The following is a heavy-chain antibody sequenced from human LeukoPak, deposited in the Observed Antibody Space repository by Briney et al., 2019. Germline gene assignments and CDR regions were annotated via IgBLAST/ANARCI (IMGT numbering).Heavy chain of an antibody. V-gene: IGHV3-23*01. CDR3: AKHYDSSGYYFDY. D-gene: IGHD3-22*01. CDR1: GFTFSSYV. Sequence: GGSLRLSCAASGFTFSSYVMSWVRQAPGKGLEWVSVISSSDGSTYYADSVKGRFTISRDNSKNTLYLQMNSLRAEDTAIYYCAKHYDSSGYYFDYWGQGTLVTVSS. J-gene: IGHJ4*02. CDR2: ISSSDGST.